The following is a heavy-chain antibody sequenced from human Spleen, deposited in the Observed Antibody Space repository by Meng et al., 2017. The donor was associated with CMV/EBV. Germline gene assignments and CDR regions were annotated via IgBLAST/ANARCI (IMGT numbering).Heavy chain of an antibody. CDR3: ARTYQLLHSTSSQVIFRYFDY. CDR2: AYYSGTT. Sequence: GSLRLSCSVSGGSISSSSYYWGWIRQSPGKGLEWIASAYYSGTTYYNPSLKSRVAIPVDTSTNQFSLRLNSVTAADTAVYYCARTYQLLHSTSSQVIFRYFDYWGQGTPVTVSS. V-gene: IGHV4-39*07. CDR1: GGSISSSSYY. D-gene: IGHD2-2*01. J-gene: IGHJ4*01.